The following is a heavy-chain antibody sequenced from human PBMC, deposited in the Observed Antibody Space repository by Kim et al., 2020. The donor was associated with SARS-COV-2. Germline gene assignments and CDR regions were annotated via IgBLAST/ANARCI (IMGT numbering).Heavy chain of an antibody. D-gene: IGHD4-17*01. CDR2: LSYSGRT. J-gene: IGHJ5*02. CDR1: GGSISSSISY. Sequence: SETLSHTCSVSGGSISSSISYWGWIRQPPGKGVEWIGSLSYSGRTYYNPSLKSRVTISVDTSKNQFSLNLSSVTAADTAVYYCAGLYAYNCFDPWGQGTLVTVSS. V-gene: IGHV4-39*01. CDR3: AGLYAYNCFDP.